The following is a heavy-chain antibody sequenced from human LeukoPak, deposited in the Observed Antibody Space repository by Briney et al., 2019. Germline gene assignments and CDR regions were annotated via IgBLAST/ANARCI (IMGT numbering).Heavy chain of an antibody. CDR1: GGSISSYY. V-gene: IGHV4-59*12. D-gene: IGHD5/OR15-5a*01. CDR3: ARVIYEPRAVLFDY. J-gene: IGHJ4*02. Sequence: SETLSLTCTVSGGSISSYYWSWIRQPPGKGLEWIGYIYYSGSTNYNPSLKSRVTISVDTSKNQFSLKLSSVTAADTAVYYCARVIYEPRAVLFDYWGQGTLVTVSS. CDR2: IYYSGST.